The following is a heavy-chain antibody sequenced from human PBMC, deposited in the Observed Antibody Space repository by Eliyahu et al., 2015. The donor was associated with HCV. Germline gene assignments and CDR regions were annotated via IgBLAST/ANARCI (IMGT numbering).Heavy chain of an antibody. J-gene: IGHJ6*02. CDR1: GFTFDDXA. V-gene: IGHV3-9*01. CDR2: ISWNSGSI. CDR3: AKDTDHCTNGVCYYYYGMDV. D-gene: IGHD2-8*01. Sequence: EVQLVESGGGLVQPGRSLRLSCAASGFTFDDXAMHWVRQAPGKGLEWVSGISWNSGSIGYADSVKGRFTISRDNAKNSLYLQMNSLRAEDTALYYCAKDTDHCTNGVCYYYYGMDVWGQGTTVTVSS.